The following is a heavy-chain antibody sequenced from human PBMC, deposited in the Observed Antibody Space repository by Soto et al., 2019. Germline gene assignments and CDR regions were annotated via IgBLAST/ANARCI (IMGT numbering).Heavy chain of an antibody. D-gene: IGHD3-10*01. CDR1: GGSISSGGYS. CDR2: MYDSGSA. V-gene: IGHV4-30-2*01. J-gene: IGHJ4*02. CDR3: ARYAGSGTYYFDY. Sequence: QLQLQESGSGLVKPSETLSLTCAVSGGSISSGGYSWSWIRQPPGKGLEWIGYMYDSGSAYYNPSLKSRVTISMGRSKNQFSLMLNSMTAADTGVYYCARYAGSGTYYFDYWGQGTLVTVSS.